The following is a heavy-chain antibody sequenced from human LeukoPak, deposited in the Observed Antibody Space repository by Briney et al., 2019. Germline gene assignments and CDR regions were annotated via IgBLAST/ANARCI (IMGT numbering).Heavy chain of an antibody. CDR3: ARGASTFDY. V-gene: IGHV4-59*01. Sequence: KPSETLSLTCTVSAGSIRNYYWSWIRQPPGKGLEWIGYIYYSGSTTYNPYLKSRVTMSVDMSKNQFSLRLNSVTAADAAVYYCARGASTFDYWGQGTLVTVSS. J-gene: IGHJ4*02. CDR2: IYYSGST. CDR1: AGSIRNYY. D-gene: IGHD2-2*01.